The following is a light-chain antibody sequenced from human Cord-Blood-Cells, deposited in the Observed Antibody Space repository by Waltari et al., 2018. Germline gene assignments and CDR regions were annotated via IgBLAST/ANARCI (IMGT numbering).Light chain of an antibody. Sequence: EIVLTQSPATLSLSPLETATLSCRASQSVRSYLDWHPQKPGQAPRLLIYYASNRATGIPARFSGSGSGTDFTLTISSLEPEDFAVYYCQQRINWQITFGQGTRLEIK. CDR1: QSVRSY. V-gene: IGKV3-11*01. CDR3: QQRINWQIT. J-gene: IGKJ5*01. CDR2: YAS.